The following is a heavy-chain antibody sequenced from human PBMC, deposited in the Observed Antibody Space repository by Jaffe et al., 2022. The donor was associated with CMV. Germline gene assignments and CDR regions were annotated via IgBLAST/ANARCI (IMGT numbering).Heavy chain of an antibody. CDR3: ARGFGGYSV. D-gene: IGHD5-12*01. V-gene: IGHV3-7*01. CDR1: GFTFNTNW. J-gene: IGHJ4*02. CDR2: IKKDGSEK. Sequence: EVQLVESGGGLVQPGGSLRLSCEDSGFTFNTNWMSWVRQAPGKGLEWVANIKKDGSEKYYLDSVKGRFTISWDNAKNSVYLEMNSLRVEDTAVYYCARGFGGYSVWGQGTLVIVSS.